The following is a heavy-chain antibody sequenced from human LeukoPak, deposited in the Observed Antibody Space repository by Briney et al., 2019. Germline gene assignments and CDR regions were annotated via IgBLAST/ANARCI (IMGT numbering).Heavy chain of an antibody. Sequence: GGSLRLSCAASGFTFSSYGMHWVRQAPGRGLEWVAVISYDGSNKYYADSVKGRFTISRDNSKNTLYLQMNSLRAEDTAVYYCARDRYYDSSGSRNDWFDPWGQGTLVTVSS. CDR1: GFTFSSYG. CDR3: ARDRYYDSSGSRNDWFDP. CDR2: ISYDGSNK. V-gene: IGHV3-30*03. D-gene: IGHD3-22*01. J-gene: IGHJ5*02.